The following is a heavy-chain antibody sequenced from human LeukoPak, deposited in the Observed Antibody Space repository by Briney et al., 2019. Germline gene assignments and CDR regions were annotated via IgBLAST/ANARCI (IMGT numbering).Heavy chain of an antibody. CDR2: ISGGGGTT. D-gene: IGHD2-2*01. CDR1: GFTFSSYA. V-gene: IGHV3-23*01. Sequence: PGGSLRLSCAASGFTFSSYAMSWVRLAPGKGLEWVSTISGGGGTTYYEVSVKGRFTISRDNSKSTLYLQMNSLRAEDTALYYCAREVPYFDHWGQGTLVTVSS. CDR3: AREVPYFDH. J-gene: IGHJ4*02.